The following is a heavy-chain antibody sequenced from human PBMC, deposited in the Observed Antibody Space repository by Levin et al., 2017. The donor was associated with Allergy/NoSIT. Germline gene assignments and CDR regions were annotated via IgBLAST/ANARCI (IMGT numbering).Heavy chain of an antibody. V-gene: IGHV3-15*04. D-gene: IGHD4-11*01. CDR3: TTYSHDSNNIYYFDY. Sequence: GESLKISCAASEFTVNNAWMSWVRQAPGKGLEWVGRIESKTDGGTIDYAAPVKGRFTISRDDSKTTLYLQMNSLKTEDTAVYYCTTYSHDSNNIYYFDYWGQGTLVTVSS. J-gene: IGHJ4*02. CDR1: EFTVNNAW. CDR2: IESKTDGGTI.